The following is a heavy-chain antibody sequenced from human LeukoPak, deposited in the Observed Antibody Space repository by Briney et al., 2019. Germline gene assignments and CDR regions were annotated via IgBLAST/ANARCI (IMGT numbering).Heavy chain of an antibody. Sequence: GGSLRLSCAASGFTVSSNYMSWVRQAPGKGLEWVSAISGSGGSTYYADSVKGRFTISRDNSKNTLYLQMNSLRAEDTAVYYCAKDMGSERDIVVVVAATDYWGQGTLVTVSS. CDR2: ISGSGGST. J-gene: IGHJ4*02. CDR1: GFTVSSNY. V-gene: IGHV3-23*01. CDR3: AKDMGSERDIVVVVAATDY. D-gene: IGHD2-15*01.